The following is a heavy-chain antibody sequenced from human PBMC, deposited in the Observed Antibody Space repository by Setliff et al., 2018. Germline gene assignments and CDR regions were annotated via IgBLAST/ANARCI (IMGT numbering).Heavy chain of an antibody. CDR2: IYYSGSTS. J-gene: IGHJ4*02. CDR3: VRELGRTVDY. CDR1: GGSISSGGYY. D-gene: IGHD2-21*02. V-gene: IGHV4-31*03. Sequence: SETLSLTCTVSGGSISSGGYYWSWIRQHPGKGLEWIGYIYYSGSTSYYNPSLKSRVTISVDTSKNQFSLKLSSVTAADTAVYYCVRELGRTVDYWGQGALVTVSS.